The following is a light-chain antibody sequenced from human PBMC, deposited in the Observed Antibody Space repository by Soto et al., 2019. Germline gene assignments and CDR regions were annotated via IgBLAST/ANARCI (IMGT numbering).Light chain of an antibody. Sequence: QSALTQPASVSGSPGQSITISCSGTSSDISAYDHVAWFQQFPGKTPKLVIYSVSNRPSGVSYRFSGSKSGSTASLTISGLQAEDEADYFCTSFTCSSTQVFGTGTKV. CDR3: TSFTCSSTQV. J-gene: IGLJ1*01. CDR2: SVS. V-gene: IGLV2-14*01. CDR1: SSDISAYDH.